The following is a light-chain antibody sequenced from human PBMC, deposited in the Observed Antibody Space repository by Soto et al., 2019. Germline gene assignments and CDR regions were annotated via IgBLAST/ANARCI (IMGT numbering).Light chain of an antibody. Sequence: EIVLTQSPGSLSLSPGESATLSYRASQSVSSSYLAWYQQKPGQAPRLLIYGASSRATGIPDRFSGSGSGTDFTLTISRLEPEDFAVYYCQQYRTFGQGTKVDIK. CDR2: GAS. J-gene: IGKJ1*01. V-gene: IGKV3-20*01. CDR3: QQYRT. CDR1: QSVSSSY.